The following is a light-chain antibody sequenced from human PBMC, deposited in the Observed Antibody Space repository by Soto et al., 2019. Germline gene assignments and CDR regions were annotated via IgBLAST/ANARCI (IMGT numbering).Light chain of an antibody. CDR2: AAS. Sequence: DIQMTQSPSSLSASVGDRVTITCRASQSIVTYLNWYLQKPGKAPKLLIYAASNLQSGVPSRFSGSGSGTEFTLTISGLQPDDFATYYCQQFDTFSPTFGPGTKVHIK. J-gene: IGKJ3*01. CDR3: QQFDTFSPT. V-gene: IGKV1-39*01. CDR1: QSIVTY.